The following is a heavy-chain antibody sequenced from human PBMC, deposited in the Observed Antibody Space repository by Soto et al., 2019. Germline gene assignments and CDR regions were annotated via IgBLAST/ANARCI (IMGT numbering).Heavy chain of an antibody. J-gene: IGHJ6*02. D-gene: IGHD2-2*02. Sequence: PGGSLRLSCAASGFTFSSYWMHWVRQAPGKGLVWVSRINSDGSSTSYADSVKGRFTISGDNAKNTLYLQMNSLRAEDTAVYYCARGLPESQYQLLYWSPLDVWGQGTTVTVSS. CDR2: INSDGSST. CDR1: GFTFSSYW. V-gene: IGHV3-74*01. CDR3: ARGLPESQYQLLYWSPLDV.